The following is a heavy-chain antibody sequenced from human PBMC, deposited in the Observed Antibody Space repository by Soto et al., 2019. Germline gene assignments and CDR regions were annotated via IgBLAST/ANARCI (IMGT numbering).Heavy chain of an antibody. CDR3: ARDRGIVIVGGTIPDY. CDR1: GYTFTSYG. Sequence: QVQLVQSGAEVKKPGASVKVSCKASGYTFTSYGIIWVRQAPGQGLEWLGWISAYNGNTNYARNLQGRVTVTADTSTTTAYMELRSLRSDDTAVYYCARDRGIVIVGGTIPDYWGQGTLVTVSS. CDR2: ISAYNGNT. J-gene: IGHJ4*02. D-gene: IGHD1-26*01. V-gene: IGHV1-18*01.